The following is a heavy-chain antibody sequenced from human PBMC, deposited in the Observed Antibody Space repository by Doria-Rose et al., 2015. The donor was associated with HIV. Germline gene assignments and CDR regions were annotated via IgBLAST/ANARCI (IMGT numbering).Heavy chain of an antibody. CDR3: ARIKSSRWYHKYYFDF. CDR2: NFSDDER. Sequence: VTLKESGPVLVKPTETLTLTCTVSGVSLSSPGMGVSWIRQPPGKALEWLANNFSDDERSYKTSLKSRLTISRGTSKSQVVLTMTDMDPVDTATYYCARIKSSRWYHKYYFDFWGQGTLVIISA. J-gene: IGHJ4*02. D-gene: IGHD6-13*01. V-gene: IGHV2-26*01. CDR1: GVSLSSPGMG.